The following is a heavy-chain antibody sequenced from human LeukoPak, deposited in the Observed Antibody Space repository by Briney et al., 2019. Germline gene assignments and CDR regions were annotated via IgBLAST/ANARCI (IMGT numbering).Heavy chain of an antibody. D-gene: IGHD6-13*01. J-gene: IGHJ6*03. CDR1: GGSVSTGGYY. CDR2: VYQSGPT. Sequence: SETLSLTCTVSGGSVSTGGYYWNWIRQPPGKGLEWIGYVYQSGPTYYNPSLKSRVTMSVDKSKNQFSLKLSSVTAADTAVYYCASGYSSSWYDWDYYYYYMDVWGKGTTVTVSS. CDR3: ASGYSSSWYDWDYYYYYMDV. V-gene: IGHV4-30-2*01.